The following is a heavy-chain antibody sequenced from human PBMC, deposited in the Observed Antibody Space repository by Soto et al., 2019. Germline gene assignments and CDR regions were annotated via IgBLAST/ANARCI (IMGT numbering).Heavy chain of an antibody. D-gene: IGHD5-18*01. CDR3: AKDAQLWYFDY. V-gene: IGHV3-30*18. CDR1: GFTFSSYG. CDR2: ISYDGSNK. Sequence: SLRLSCAASGFTFSSYGMHWVRQAPGKGLEWVAVISYDGSNKYYADSVKGRFTISRDNSKNTLYLQMNSLRAEDTAVYYCAKDAQLWYFDYWGQGTLVTVSS. J-gene: IGHJ4*02.